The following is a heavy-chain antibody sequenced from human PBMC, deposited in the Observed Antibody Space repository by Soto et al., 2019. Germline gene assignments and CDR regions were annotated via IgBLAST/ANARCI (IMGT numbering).Heavy chain of an antibody. CDR2: IYSGGST. Sequence: GGSLRLSCAASGFTVSSNYMSWVRQAPGKGLEWVSVIYSGGSTYYADSVKGRFTISRDNSKNTLYLQMNSLRAEDTAVYYCARVVWTVGFDSWGQGTRVTVSS. CDR1: GFTVSSNY. D-gene: IGHD2-8*01. J-gene: IGHJ4*02. CDR3: ARVVWTVGFDS. V-gene: IGHV3-53*01.